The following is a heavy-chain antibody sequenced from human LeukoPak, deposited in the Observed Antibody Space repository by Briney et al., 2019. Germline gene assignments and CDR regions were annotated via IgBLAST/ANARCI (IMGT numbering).Heavy chain of an antibody. D-gene: IGHD6-13*01. V-gene: IGHV1-8*02. CDR3: ARAGYSSSWYLGRYNWFDP. CDR1: GYTFSGYY. Sequence: GASVKVSCKASGYTFSGYYLHWVRQATGQGLEWMGWMNPNSGNTGYAQKFQGRVTMTRNTSISTAYMELSSLRSEDTAVYYCARAGYSSSWYLGRYNWFDPWGQGTLVTVSS. J-gene: IGHJ5*02. CDR2: MNPNSGNT.